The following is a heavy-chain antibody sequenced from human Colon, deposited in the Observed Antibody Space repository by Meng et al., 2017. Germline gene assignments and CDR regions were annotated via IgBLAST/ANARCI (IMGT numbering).Heavy chain of an antibody. Sequence: QLQLQESGSGLVKPSQTLSLTCAVSGGSISSGGYSWSWIRQPPGKGLEWIGYIYHSGSTYYNPSLKSRVTISVDRSKNQFSLKLSSVTAADTAVYYCAGTIFGHQDDAFDIWGQGTMVTVSS. J-gene: IGHJ3*02. V-gene: IGHV4-30-2*01. CDR2: IYHSGST. D-gene: IGHD3-3*01. CDR1: GGSISSGGYS. CDR3: AGTIFGHQDDAFDI.